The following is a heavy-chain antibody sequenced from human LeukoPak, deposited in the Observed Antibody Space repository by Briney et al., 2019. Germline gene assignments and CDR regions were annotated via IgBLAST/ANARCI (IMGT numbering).Heavy chain of an antibody. CDR3: TKSSSPQYFQD. D-gene: IGHD6-13*01. Sequence: SVKVSCKASGGTFNSYAISWVRQAPGLGLEWMGGIIPLLGTATHAQKFQGRVTITADKSTSTVYMELSSLRSEDTAVYYCTKSSSPQYFQDWGQGTLVTASS. CDR2: IIPLLGTA. J-gene: IGHJ1*01. CDR1: GGTFNSYA. V-gene: IGHV1-69*10.